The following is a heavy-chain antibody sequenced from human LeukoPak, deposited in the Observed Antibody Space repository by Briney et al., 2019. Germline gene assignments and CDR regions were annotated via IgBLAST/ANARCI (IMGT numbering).Heavy chain of an antibody. Sequence: PSETLSLTCTVSGGSISSGGYYWSWIRQHPGKGLEWIGYIYYSGSTYYNPFLKSRVTISVDTSKNQFSLKLSSVTAADTAVYYCARAQTGAAPVSEETWYFDLWGRGTLVTVSS. CDR2: IYYSGST. CDR3: ARAQTGAAPVSEETWYFDL. CDR1: GGSISSGGYY. V-gene: IGHV4-31*03. D-gene: IGHD1-14*01. J-gene: IGHJ2*01.